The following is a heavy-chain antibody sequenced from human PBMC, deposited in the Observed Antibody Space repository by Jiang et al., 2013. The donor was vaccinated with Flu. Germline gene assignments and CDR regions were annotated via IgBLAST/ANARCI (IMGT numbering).Heavy chain of an antibody. D-gene: IGHD6-13*01. J-gene: IGHJ4*02. CDR2: IYYSGST. CDR1: GGSISSGGYY. CDR3: ARDNIAAAGFDY. Sequence: TLSLTCTVSGGSISSGGYYWSWIRQHPGKGLEWIGYIYYSGSTYYNPSLKSRVTISVDTSKNQFSLKLSSVTAADTAVYYCARDNIAAAGFDYWGQGTLVTVSS. V-gene: IGHV4-31*03.